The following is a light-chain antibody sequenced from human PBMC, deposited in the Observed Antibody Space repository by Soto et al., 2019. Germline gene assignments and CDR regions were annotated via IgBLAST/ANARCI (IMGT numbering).Light chain of an antibody. CDR1: QSVSSN. V-gene: IGKV3-15*01. J-gene: IGKJ5*01. Sequence: EIVMTQSPSTLSVSPGERATLSCRASQSVSSNLAWYQQKPGQAPRLLIYGASTRATGIPARFSGSGSGAECTLSIGSLQSEDFAVDYCQQYNNLLITFGQGTRLEIK. CDR2: GAS. CDR3: QQYNNLLIT.